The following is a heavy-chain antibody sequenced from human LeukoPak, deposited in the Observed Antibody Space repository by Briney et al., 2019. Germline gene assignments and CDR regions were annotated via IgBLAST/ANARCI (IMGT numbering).Heavy chain of an antibody. J-gene: IGHJ4*02. Sequence: GGSLRLSCAASGFTFSSYWMSWVRQGPGKGLEWVASIKPDGSDSHHVDSVMGRFTISRDNAKNLLYLQMNSLSAEDTAVYYCARLFGGVTTFDYWGQGALVSVSS. CDR3: ARLFGGVTTFDY. D-gene: IGHD4-17*01. CDR2: IKPDGSDS. V-gene: IGHV3-7*01. CDR1: GFTFSSYW.